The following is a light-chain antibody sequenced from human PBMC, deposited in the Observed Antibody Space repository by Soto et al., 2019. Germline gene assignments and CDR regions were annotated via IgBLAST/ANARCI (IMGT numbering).Light chain of an antibody. CDR2: EVS. CDR1: SSDVGGYKD. Sequence: QSVLTQPASVSGSPGQSITISCTGTSSDVGGYKDVSWYQQHPGKAPKLMIYEVSNRPSGVSNRFSGSKSGNMASLTISGLQAEDEADYYCSSYTSSSPCVFGTGTKLTVL. CDR3: SSYTSSSPCV. J-gene: IGLJ1*01. V-gene: IGLV2-14*01.